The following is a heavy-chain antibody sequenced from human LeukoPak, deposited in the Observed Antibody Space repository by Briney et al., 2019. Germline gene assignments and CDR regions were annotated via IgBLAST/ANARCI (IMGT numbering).Heavy chain of an antibody. D-gene: IGHD6-25*01. CDR2: IYYSGSVST. V-gene: IGHV4-39*01. CDR3: ARRGNSGRSFDY. J-gene: IGHJ4*02. CDR1: GVSISSNNYY. Sequence: SETLSLTCTVSGVSISSNNYYWGWIRQPPGKGLEWVGSIYYSGSVSTYYDPSLKSRVTISVDTSKNQVSLKLNSVTAADTAVYYCARRGNSGRSFDYWGQGTLVIVSS.